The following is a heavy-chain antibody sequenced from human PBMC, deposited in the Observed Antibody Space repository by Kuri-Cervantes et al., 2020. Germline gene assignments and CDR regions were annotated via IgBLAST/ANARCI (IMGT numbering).Heavy chain of an antibody. Sequence: ASVKVSCKASGYAFINHGITWVRQAPGQGLEWTGWISIYNGHTNYAQKFQDRVTMTTDTSTSTAYMELTSLTSDDTAVYYCAKVAQAYFDYWGQGTLVTVSS. J-gene: IGHJ4*02. CDR3: AKVAQAYFDY. CDR2: ISIYNGHT. CDR1: GYAFINHG. V-gene: IGHV1-18*01.